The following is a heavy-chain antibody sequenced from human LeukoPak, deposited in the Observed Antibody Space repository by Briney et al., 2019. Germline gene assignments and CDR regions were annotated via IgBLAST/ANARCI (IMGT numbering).Heavy chain of an antibody. CDR3: ATVGTYYDFWSGYLGNWFDP. CDR1: GYSFTSYW. Sequence: GESLKISCKGSGYSFTSYWISWVRQMPGKGREWMGRIDPSDSYTNYSPSFQGHVTISPDKSISTAYLQWSSLKASDTAMYYCATVGTYYDFWSGYLGNWFDPWGQGTLVTVSS. J-gene: IGHJ5*02. CDR2: IDPSDSYT. V-gene: IGHV5-10-1*01. D-gene: IGHD3-3*01.